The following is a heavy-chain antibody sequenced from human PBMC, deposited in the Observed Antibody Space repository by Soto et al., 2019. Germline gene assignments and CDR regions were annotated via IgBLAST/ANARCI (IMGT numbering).Heavy chain of an antibody. J-gene: IGHJ6*02. V-gene: IGHV3-33*01. Sequence: QVQLVESGGGVVQPGRSLRLSCAASGFTFSNFGMHWVRQAPGKGLEWVAVIWYDGSVTYYSDSVKGRFTISRDNSKNTLYLQMNSLRAEDTALYYCARVVRDVTVEPPANTRAEDYYYGMDVWGQGTTVTVSS. CDR3: ARVVRDVTVEPPANTRAEDYYYGMDV. CDR1: GFTFSNFG. CDR2: IWYDGSVT. D-gene: IGHD2-2*01.